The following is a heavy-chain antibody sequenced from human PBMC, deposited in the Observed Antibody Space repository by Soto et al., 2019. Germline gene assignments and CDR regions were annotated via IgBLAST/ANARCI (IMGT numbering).Heavy chain of an antibody. Sequence: ASVKVSCKVSGYTLTELSMHWVRQAPGKGLEWMGGFDPEDGETIYAQKFQGRVTMTEDTSTDTAYMELSSLRSEDTAGYYCATEGYCSSTSCQPGYYYYGMDVWGQGTTVTVSS. CDR3: ATEGYCSSTSCQPGYYYYGMDV. J-gene: IGHJ6*02. V-gene: IGHV1-24*01. CDR2: FDPEDGET. D-gene: IGHD2-2*01. CDR1: GYTLTELS.